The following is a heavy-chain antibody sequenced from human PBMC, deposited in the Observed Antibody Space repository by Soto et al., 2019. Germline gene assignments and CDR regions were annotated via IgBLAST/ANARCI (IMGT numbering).Heavy chain of an antibody. CDR3: ARAEVLEVVPAAMDWFDP. CDR2: IIPIFGTA. J-gene: IGHJ5*02. V-gene: IGHV1-69*13. Sequence: SVKVSCKASGGTFSSYAISWVRQAPGQGLEWMGGIIPIFGTANYAQKFQGRVTITADESTSTAYMELSSLRSEDTAVYYCARAEVLEVVPAAMDWFDPWGQGTLVTVSS. D-gene: IGHD2-2*01. CDR1: GGTFSSYA.